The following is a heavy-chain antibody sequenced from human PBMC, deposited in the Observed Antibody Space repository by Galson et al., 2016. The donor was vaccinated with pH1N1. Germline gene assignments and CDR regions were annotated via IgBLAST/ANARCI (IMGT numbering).Heavy chain of an antibody. CDR3: ARDHGFWSGSRFDP. D-gene: IGHD3-3*01. J-gene: IGHJ5*02. CDR1: GYTFTNCG. CDR2: ISAYNGNT. Sequence: SVKVSCKASGYTFTNCGISWVRQAPGQGLEWMGWISAYNGNTNYAQKLQGRVTMTTDTSTSTAYMELRSLRSDDTAVYYCARDHGFWSGSRFDPWGQGTLVTVSS. V-gene: IGHV1-18*01.